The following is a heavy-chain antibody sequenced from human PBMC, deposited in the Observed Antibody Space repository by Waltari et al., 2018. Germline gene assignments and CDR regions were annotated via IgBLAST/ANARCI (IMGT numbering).Heavy chain of an antibody. V-gene: IGHV1-2*07. CDR2: GNPDTGNA. Sequence: QVVLVQSGAEVKKPGASVKVSCKASGYIFINYYLHWVRQAPGQGPEWMGWGNPDTGNANYAHKFRGRVTMTWDTSSNTAFMDLGDLKSDDTAVYYCVRDRTTVAARPGDYWGQGTLVTVSS. CDR3: VRDRTTVAARPGDY. CDR1: GYIFINYY. D-gene: IGHD6-6*01. J-gene: IGHJ4*02.